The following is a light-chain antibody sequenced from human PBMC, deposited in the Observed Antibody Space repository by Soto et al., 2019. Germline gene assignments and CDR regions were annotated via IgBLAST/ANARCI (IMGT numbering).Light chain of an antibody. CDR1: SGDIGDYNY. CDR3: CSYTRSGTLS. Sequence: QSALTQPASVSGSPGQSITISCVDTSGDIGDYNYVSWYQQHPGKVRKVIIYDVSNRPSGVSYRFSGTKSGNTASLTVSGLQAEDEADYYCCSYTRSGTLSFGTGTKVTVL. CDR2: DVS. J-gene: IGLJ1*01. V-gene: IGLV2-14*01.